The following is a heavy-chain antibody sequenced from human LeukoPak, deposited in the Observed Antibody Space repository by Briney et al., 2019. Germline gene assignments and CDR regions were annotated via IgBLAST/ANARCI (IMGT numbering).Heavy chain of an antibody. CDR3: ANGKQQLVPSDY. V-gene: IGHV3-23*01. J-gene: IGHJ4*02. CDR1: GFTFSSYA. CDR2: ISGSGGST. D-gene: IGHD6-13*01. Sequence: GGSLRLSCAASGFTFSSYAVSWVRQAPGKGLEWVSAISGSGGSTYYADSVKGRFTISRDNSKNTLYLQMNSLRAEDTAVYYCANGKQQLVPSDYWGQGTLVTVSS.